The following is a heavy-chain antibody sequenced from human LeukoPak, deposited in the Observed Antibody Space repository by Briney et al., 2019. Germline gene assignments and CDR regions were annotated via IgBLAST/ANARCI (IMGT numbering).Heavy chain of an antibody. J-gene: IGHJ3*02. V-gene: IGHV3-7*01. D-gene: IGHD3-22*01. Sequence: PGGSLRLSCAASGFTFSIYWMSWVRQAPGKGLEWVANIKHDGSVQYCVDSVKGRFTISRDNAKNSLYLQMNSLRAEDTAVYYCARDPEDYYDSSAYYDGFDMWGQGTMVTVSS. CDR2: IKHDGSVQ. CDR1: GFTFSIYW. CDR3: ARDPEDYYDSSAYYDGFDM.